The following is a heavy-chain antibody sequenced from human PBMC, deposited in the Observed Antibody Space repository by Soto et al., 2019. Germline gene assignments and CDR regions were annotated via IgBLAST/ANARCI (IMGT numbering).Heavy chain of an antibody. CDR2: ISYDGSNK. CDR3: VRGAPFDY. J-gene: IGHJ4*02. V-gene: IGHV3-30-3*01. Sequence: QVQLVESGGGVVQPGRSLRLSCTASGFTFSNYGMHWARQAPGKGLKWVAVISYDGSNKYYADSVKGRFTSSRDNAENTLYLQMNSLRAEDTAVYYCVRGAPFDYWGQGTLVTVSS. CDR1: GFTFSNYG.